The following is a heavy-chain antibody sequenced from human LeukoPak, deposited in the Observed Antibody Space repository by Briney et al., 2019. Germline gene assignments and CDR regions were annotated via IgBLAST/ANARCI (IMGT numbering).Heavy chain of an antibody. Sequence: ASVKVSCKASGYTFTSYYMHWVRQAPGQGLEWMGIINPSGGSTSYAQKFQGRVTMTRDTSTSTVYMELSSLRSEDTAVYYCARDQEGQLQIIPYRYYYYYGMDVWGQGTTATVSS. CDR3: ARDQEGQLQIIPYRYYYYYGMDV. V-gene: IGHV1-46*01. CDR1: GYTFTSYY. D-gene: IGHD2-2*01. CDR2: INPSGGST. J-gene: IGHJ6*02.